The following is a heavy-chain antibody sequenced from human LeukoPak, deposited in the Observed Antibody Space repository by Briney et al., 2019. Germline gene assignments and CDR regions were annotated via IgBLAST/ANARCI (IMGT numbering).Heavy chain of an antibody. CDR3: AKDLAGRKYYYMDV. Sequence: GGSLRLSCAASGFTFSSYAMSWVRQAPGKGLEWVSAISGSGGSTYYADSVKGRFTISRDNSKNTLYLQMNSLRAEDTAVYYCAKDLAGRKYYYMDVWGKGTTVTVSS. J-gene: IGHJ6*03. CDR2: ISGSGGST. CDR1: GFTFSSYA. V-gene: IGHV3-23*01. D-gene: IGHD6-13*01.